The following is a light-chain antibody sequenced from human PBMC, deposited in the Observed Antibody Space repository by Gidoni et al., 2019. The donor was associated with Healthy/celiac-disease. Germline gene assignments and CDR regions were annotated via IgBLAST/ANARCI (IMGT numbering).Light chain of an antibody. J-gene: IGKJ2*01. CDR3: QQYYSTPQT. V-gene: IGKV4-1*01. CDR2: WAS. Sequence: DIAMTQSPDYLAGSLGERATINCKSSQSVLYSSNNKNYLAWYQQKPGQPPKLLIYWASTRESGVPDRFSGSGSGTDFTLTISSLQAEDVAVYYCQQYYSTPQTFGQGTKLEIK. CDR1: QSVLYSSNNKNY.